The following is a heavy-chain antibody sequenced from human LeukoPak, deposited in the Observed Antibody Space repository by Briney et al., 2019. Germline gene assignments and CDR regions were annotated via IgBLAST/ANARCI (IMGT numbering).Heavy chain of an antibody. CDR2: ISGSGGST. CDR3: AKGLGSSGWYYYYYMDV. J-gene: IGHJ6*03. D-gene: IGHD6-19*01. Sequence: GGSLRLSCAASGFTFSSYAMSWVRQAPGKGLEWVSAISGSGGSTYYADSVKGRFTISRDNSKNTLYLQMNSLRTEDTAVYYCAKGLGSSGWYYYYYMDVWGKGTTVTVSS. V-gene: IGHV3-23*01. CDR1: GFTFSSYA.